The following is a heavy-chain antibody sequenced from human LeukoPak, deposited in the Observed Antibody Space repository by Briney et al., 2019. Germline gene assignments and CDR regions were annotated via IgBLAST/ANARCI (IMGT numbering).Heavy chain of an antibody. D-gene: IGHD3-16*02. CDR2: IIPILDTP. J-gene: IGHJ4*02. Sequence: SVKVSCKVSGGIFGSYAINWVRQAPGQGLEWLGRIIPILDTPNYAQTFQGRVTISADKSTRTVYMELTSLRSEDTALYYCAKGSRLREAGSYRFWGQGTLVTVSS. CDR1: GGIFGSYA. V-gene: IGHV1-69*04. CDR3: AKGSRLREAGSYRF.